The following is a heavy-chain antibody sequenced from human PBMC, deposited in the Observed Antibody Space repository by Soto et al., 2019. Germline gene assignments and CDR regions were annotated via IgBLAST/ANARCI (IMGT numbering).Heavy chain of an antibody. D-gene: IGHD6-6*01. CDR1: GFTFSSYG. CDR3: ARDNGFYSSSSPRLYYYGMDV. V-gene: IGHV3-33*01. J-gene: IGHJ6*02. CDR2: IWYDGSNK. Sequence: SLRLSCAASGFTFSSYGMHWVRQAPGKGLEWVAVIWYDGSNKYYADSVKGRFTISRDNSKNTLYLQMNSLRAEDTAVYYCARDNGFYSSSSPRLYYYGMDVWGQGTTVTVSS.